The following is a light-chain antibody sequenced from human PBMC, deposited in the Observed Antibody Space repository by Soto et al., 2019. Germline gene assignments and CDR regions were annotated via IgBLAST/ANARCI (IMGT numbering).Light chain of an antibody. J-gene: IGLJ2*01. CDR3: SSYTSSSALV. CDR1: SSDVGGYNY. Sequence: QSVLTQPASVSGSPGQSITISCTGTSSDVGGYNYVSWYQQHPGKAPKLMIYEVSNRPSGVSNRFSGSKSGNTASLTISGLQAEDAADYYCSSYTSSSALVFGRGTKLTVL. CDR2: EVS. V-gene: IGLV2-14*01.